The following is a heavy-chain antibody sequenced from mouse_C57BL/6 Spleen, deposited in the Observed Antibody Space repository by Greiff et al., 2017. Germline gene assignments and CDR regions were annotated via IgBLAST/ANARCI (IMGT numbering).Heavy chain of an antibody. CDR1: GFTFSDYG. V-gene: IGHV5-17*01. D-gene: IGHD2-4*01. CDR2: ISRGSSTT. CDR3: ARGYDYLYAMDY. J-gene: IGHJ4*01. Sequence: DVMLVESGGGLVKPGGSLKLSCAASGFTFSDYGMHWVRQAPEKGLEWVAYISRGSSTTYYADTVKGRFTISRDNAENTLFLQMSSLRSEDTEMYYCARGYDYLYAMDYWGQGTSVTVSS.